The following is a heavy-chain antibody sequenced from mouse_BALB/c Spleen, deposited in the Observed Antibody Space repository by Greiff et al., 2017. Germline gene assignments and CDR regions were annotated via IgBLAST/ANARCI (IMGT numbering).Heavy chain of an antibody. D-gene: IGHD1-1*01. CDR1: GYTFTSYW. V-gene: IGHV1-5*01. Sequence: VQLQQSGTVLAGPGASVKMSCKASGYTFTSYWMDWVKQRPGQGLEWIGAIYPGNSDTSYNQKFKGKAKLTAVTSTSTAYMELSSLTNEDSAVYYCTRDYGSSYYFDYWGQGTTLTVSS. J-gene: IGHJ2*01. CDR3: TRDYGSSYYFDY. CDR2: IYPGNSDT.